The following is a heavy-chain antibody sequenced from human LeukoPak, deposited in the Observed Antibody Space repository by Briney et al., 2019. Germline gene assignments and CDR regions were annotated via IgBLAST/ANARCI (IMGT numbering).Heavy chain of an antibody. V-gene: IGHV4-34*01. J-gene: IGHJ4*02. CDR1: GGSFSGYY. D-gene: IGHD3-10*01. CDR3: ASLLWFGEFSYYYYFDY. CDR2: INHRGST. Sequence: PSETLSLTCAVYGGSFSGYYWSWIRQPPGKGLEWIGEINHRGSTNYNPSLKSRVTISVDTSKNQFSLKLSSVTAADTAVYYCASLLWFGEFSYYYYFDYWGQGTLVTVSS.